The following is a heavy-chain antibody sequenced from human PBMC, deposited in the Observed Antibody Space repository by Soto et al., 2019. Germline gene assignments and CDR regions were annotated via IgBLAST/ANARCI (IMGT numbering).Heavy chain of an antibody. CDR1: GASIASSPHS. CDR3: ARRTYPYFFAY. Sequence: PSEPLSPPGTPPGASIASSPHSWACIRQPPGKGREWIAIISYSAVTSYDPSLKSRVTISADSSKNQFSLQRSSVTAADTAVYYCARRTYPYFFAYWGQGTRVTVSS. V-gene: IGHV4-39*01. D-gene: IGHD2-21*01. CDR2: ISYSAVT. J-gene: IGHJ4*02.